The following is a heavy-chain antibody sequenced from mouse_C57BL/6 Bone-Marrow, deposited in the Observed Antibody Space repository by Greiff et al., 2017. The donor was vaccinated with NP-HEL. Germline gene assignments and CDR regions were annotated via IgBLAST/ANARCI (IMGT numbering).Heavy chain of an antibody. D-gene: IGHD1-1*01. CDR3: AKFITTVANWYFDV. J-gene: IGHJ1*03. CDR2: IWGDGST. V-gene: IGHV2-3*01. Sequence: VKLMESGPGLVAPSQSLSITCTVSGFSLPSYGVSWVRQPPGKGLEWLGVIWGDGSTNYHSALISRLSISKDNSKSQVFLKLNSLQTDDTATYYCAKFITTVANWYFDVWGTGTTVTVSS. CDR1: GFSLPSYG.